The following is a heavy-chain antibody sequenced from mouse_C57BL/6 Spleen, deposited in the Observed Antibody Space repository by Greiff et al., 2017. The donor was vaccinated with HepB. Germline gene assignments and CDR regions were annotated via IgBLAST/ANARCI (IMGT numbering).Heavy chain of an antibody. CDR2: INPNNGGT. CDR1: GYTFTDYN. J-gene: IGHJ4*01. D-gene: IGHD2-5*01. Sequence: EVQLQESGPELVKPGASVKIPCKASGYTFTDYNMDWVKQSHGKSLEWIGDINPNNGGTIYNQKFKGKATLTVDKSSSTAYMELRSLTSEDTAVYYCARMDSNYVNYAMDYWGQGTSVTVSS. V-gene: IGHV1-18*01. CDR3: ARMDSNYVNYAMDY.